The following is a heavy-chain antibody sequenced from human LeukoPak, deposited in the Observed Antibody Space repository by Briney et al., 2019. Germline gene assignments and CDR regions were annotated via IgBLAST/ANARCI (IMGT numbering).Heavy chain of an antibody. CDR1: GGSISSYY. V-gene: IGHV4-59*01. CDR3: ARGGPPGYYYDYYMDV. Sequence: SETLSLTCTDSGGSISSYYWSWIRQTPGKGLEWIGYIYYSGSTNFNPSLKSRVTISVDTSKNQFSLKMSSVTAADTAVYFCARGGPPGYYYDYYMDVWGKGTTVTVSS. J-gene: IGHJ6*03. CDR2: IYYSGST.